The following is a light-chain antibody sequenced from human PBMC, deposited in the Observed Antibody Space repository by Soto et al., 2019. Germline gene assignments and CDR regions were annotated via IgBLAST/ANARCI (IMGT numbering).Light chain of an antibody. CDR2: GAS. CDR3: QQYGSSPTT. V-gene: IGKV3-20*01. CDR1: QSVSSSY. Sequence: VLTQTPGTLSLCPEERDTRSCRASQSVSSSYLAWYQQKPGQAPRLLIYGASSRATGIPDRFSGSGSGTDFTLTICSLEPEDFAVYYCQQYGSSPTTFCQGSNVDIK. J-gene: IGKJ1*01.